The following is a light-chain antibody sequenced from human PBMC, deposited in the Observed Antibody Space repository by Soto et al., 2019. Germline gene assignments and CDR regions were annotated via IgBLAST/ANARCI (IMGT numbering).Light chain of an antibody. Sequence: LTQPSSVSASPGQSISISCTGTSDDIGAYDYVSWYQQHPVKAPKLILYAVSNRPSGVSTRFSGSKSGNTASLTISGVQADDEADYYCSSYRSSDTLEVFGTGTKVTVL. CDR3: SSYRSSDTLEV. V-gene: IGLV2-14*01. CDR2: AVS. J-gene: IGLJ1*01. CDR1: SDDIGAYDY.